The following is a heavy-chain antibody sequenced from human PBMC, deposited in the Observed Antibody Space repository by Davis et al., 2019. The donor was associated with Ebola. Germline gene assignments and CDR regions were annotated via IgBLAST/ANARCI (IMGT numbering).Heavy chain of an antibody. J-gene: IGHJ5*02. Sequence: SGPTLVKPTQTLTLTCTFSGFSLSTTGVGVGWIRQPPGKALEWLALIFWDDDKRYSPSLRSRFSITKDTSKSQVVLALTNMDPLDTATYYCAHRSRSSSWYSNWFDPWGQGTLVTVSS. CDR3: AHRSRSSSWYSNWFDP. CDR1: GFSLSTTGVG. D-gene: IGHD6-13*01. CDR2: IFWDDDK. V-gene: IGHV2-5*02.